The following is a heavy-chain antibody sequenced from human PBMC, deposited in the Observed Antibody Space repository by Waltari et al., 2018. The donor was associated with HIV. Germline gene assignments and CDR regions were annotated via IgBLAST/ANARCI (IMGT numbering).Heavy chain of an antibody. CDR1: GFTFSHFW. CDR3: ASPSIRAGMDV. J-gene: IGHJ6*02. D-gene: IGHD2-2*02. CDR2: IKQDGSEK. Sequence: EVQLLESGGGLVQPGGSLRLSCAASGFTFSHFWMSWVRQAPGKGLEWLANIKQDGSEKYYVDSVKGRFTISRDNAKNSLYLQMNSLRAEDTAVYYCASPSIRAGMDVWGQGTTVTVSS. V-gene: IGHV3-7*01.